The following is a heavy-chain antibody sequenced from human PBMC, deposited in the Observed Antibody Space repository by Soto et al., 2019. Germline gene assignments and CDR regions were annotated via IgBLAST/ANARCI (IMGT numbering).Heavy chain of an antibody. V-gene: IGHV3-66*01. CDR2: IYSAGSA. CDR1: GFTVSTYH. D-gene: IGHD6-19*01. Sequence: GGSLRLSCAASGFTVSTYHMSWVRQAPGKGLEWVSVIYSAGSADFADSVKVRFTISRDNAKNTLYLQMNSLRAEDTAVYYCARVRMAGDFDIWGQGTMVTVSS. J-gene: IGHJ3*02. CDR3: ARVRMAGDFDI.